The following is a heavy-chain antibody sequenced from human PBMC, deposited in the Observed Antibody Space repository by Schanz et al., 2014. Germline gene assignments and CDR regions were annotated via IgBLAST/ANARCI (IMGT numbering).Heavy chain of an antibody. Sequence: QVQLQESGPGLVKPSETLSLTCTVSGVSIGGYYWSWIRQPPGKGLEWIGYIFFSGSTTYNPSFNGRVTISVDMSKTQFALNRSSVTAADTAVYYCARLGVGDKAYYYYGTDVWGQGTTVLVSS. D-gene: IGHD1-26*01. V-gene: IGHV4-59*08. CDR3: ARLGVGDKAYYYYGTDV. CDR2: IFFSGST. CDR1: GVSIGGYY. J-gene: IGHJ6*02.